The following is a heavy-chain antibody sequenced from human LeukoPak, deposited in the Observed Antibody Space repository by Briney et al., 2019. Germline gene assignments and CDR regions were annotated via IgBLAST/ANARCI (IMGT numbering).Heavy chain of an antibody. CDR3: ARVGSGSYYNRWFDP. CDR2: IYYSGST. J-gene: IGHJ5*02. CDR1: GGSISSYY. D-gene: IGHD3-10*01. Sequence: SETLSLTCTVSGGSISSYYWSWIRQPPGKGLEWIGYIYYSGSTNYNPSLKSRVTISVDTSKNQFSLKLSSVTAADTAVYYCARVGSGSYYNRWFDPWGQGTLVTVSS. V-gene: IGHV4-59*01.